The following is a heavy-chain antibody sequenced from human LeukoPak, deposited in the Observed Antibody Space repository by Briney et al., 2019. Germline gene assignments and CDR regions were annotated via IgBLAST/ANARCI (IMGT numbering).Heavy chain of an antibody. D-gene: IGHD2/OR15-2a*01. J-gene: IGHJ4*02. V-gene: IGHV3-33*01. CDR1: GFTFSNYG. CDR3: ARHASTHYFDS. Sequence: EGSLRLSCVASGFTFSNYGMHWVRQAPGKGLEWVAIIWFDGSGTYYADSVKGRVTFSRDNSKNTLYLQMNSLRAEDTAMYYCARHASTHYFDSWGQGTLVTVSS. CDR2: IWFDGSGT.